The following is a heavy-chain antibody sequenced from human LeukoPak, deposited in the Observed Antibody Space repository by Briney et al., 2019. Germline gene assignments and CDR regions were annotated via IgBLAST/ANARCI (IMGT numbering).Heavy chain of an antibody. J-gene: IGHJ4*02. CDR1: GGSISSGGYS. D-gene: IGHD6-13*01. CDR3: ARARGSSWYRSAWYFDY. V-gene: IGHV4-30-2*01. Sequence: PSETLSLTCAVSGGSISSGGYSWSWIRQPPGKGLEWIGYIYHSGSAYYNPSLKSRVTISVDRSKNQSSLKLSSVTAADTAVYYCARARGSSWYRSAWYFDYWGQGTLVTVSS. CDR2: IYHSGSA.